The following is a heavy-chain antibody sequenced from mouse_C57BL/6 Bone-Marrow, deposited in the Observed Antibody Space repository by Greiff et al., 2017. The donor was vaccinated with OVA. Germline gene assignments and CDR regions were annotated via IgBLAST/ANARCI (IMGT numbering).Heavy chain of an antibody. CDR3: ARSTYTKGYFDV. Sequence: QVQLQQSGAELARPGASVKLSCKASGYTFTSYWMHWVKQRPGQGLEWIGVIDPSDSYTNYNQKFKGKATLTVDTSSSTAYMQLSSLTSEDSAVYYCARSTYTKGYFDVWGTGTTVTVSS. CDR1: GYTFTSYW. J-gene: IGHJ1*03. D-gene: IGHD5-1*01. CDR2: IDPSDSYT. V-gene: IGHV1-59*01.